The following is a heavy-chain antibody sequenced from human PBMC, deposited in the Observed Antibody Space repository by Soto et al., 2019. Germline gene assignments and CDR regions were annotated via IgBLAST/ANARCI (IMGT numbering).Heavy chain of an antibody. D-gene: IGHD3-10*01. V-gene: IGHV1-18*01. CDR3: ARTYGSGDYFLPFEY. CDR2: ISVYNGNI. Sequence: QVQLLQSVAEVKKPGASVKVSCKASGYMFNTYGITWVRQAPGQGLEWMGWISVYNGNIDYAQKFEGRVTMTIDTSTSTAYIELKRLTSDDTAVYYCARTYGSGDYFLPFEYWGQGPPVSVSS. J-gene: IGHJ4*02. CDR1: GYMFNTYG.